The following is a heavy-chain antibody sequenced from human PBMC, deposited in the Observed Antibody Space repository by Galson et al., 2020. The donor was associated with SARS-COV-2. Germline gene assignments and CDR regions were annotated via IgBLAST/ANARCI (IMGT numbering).Heavy chain of an antibody. CDR3: ARDYDYDYVWGSWFGMDV. D-gene: IGHD3-16*01. J-gene: IGHJ6*02. Sequence: GESLKISCAASGFTFSDYYMSWIRQAPGKGLEWVSYISSSGSTIYYADSVKGRFTISRDNAKNSLYLQMNSLRAEDTAVYYCARDYDYDYVWGSWFGMDVWGQGTTVNVSS. V-gene: IGHV3-11*01. CDR2: ISSSGSTI. CDR1: GFTFSDYY.